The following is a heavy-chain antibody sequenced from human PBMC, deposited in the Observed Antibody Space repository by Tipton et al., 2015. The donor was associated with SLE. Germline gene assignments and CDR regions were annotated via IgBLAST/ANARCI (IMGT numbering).Heavy chain of an antibody. CDR2: IYSSGST. Sequence: TLSLTCTVSGGSISSGSYYWSWIRRPAGKGLEWIGRIYSSGSTNENLSLKSRVTISKDTSKNQLSLKLSSVTVADTAVYYCAREAKYSGSYYNWFDRWGQGTLVTVSS. CDR3: AREAKYSGSYYNWFDR. J-gene: IGHJ5*02. D-gene: IGHD1-26*01. CDR1: GGSISSGSYY. V-gene: IGHV4-61*02.